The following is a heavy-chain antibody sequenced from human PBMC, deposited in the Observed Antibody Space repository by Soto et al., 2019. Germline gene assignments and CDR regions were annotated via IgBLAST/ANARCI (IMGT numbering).Heavy chain of an antibody. CDR3: ARDLIAAAGTFEY. CDR2: IDPSDSYT. D-gene: IGHD6-13*01. V-gene: IGHV5-10-1*01. Sequence: LKISCKGSGYSFTSYWISWVRQMPGKGLEWMGRIDPSDSYTNYSPSFQGHVTISADKSISTAYLQWSSLKASDTAMYYCARDLIAAAGTFEYWGQGTLVTVSS. J-gene: IGHJ4*02. CDR1: GYSFTSYW.